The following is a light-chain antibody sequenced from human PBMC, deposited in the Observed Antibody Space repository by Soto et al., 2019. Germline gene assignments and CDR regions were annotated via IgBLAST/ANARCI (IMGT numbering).Light chain of an antibody. CDR2: GAS. CDR3: QQYGSSPWT. Sequence: ETVLTQSPGTLSLSPGERATLSCRASQTIRSNYLAWYRQTPGQAPRLLIYGASNRATGIGDRFSGSGSGTDFPLFISRLEPEDFALYYCQQYGSSPWTFGQGTKVEIK. J-gene: IGKJ1*01. CDR1: QTIRSNY. V-gene: IGKV3-20*01.